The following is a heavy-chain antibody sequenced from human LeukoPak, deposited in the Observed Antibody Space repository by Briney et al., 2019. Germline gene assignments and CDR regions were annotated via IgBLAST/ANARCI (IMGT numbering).Heavy chain of an antibody. Sequence: ASVKVSCKASGGTFSSYAISWVRQAPGRGLEWMGGIIPIFGTANYAQKFQGRVTITADESTSTAYMELSSLRSEDTAVYYCARAGTAMVTCWFDPWGQGTLVTVSS. CDR2: IIPIFGTA. CDR3: ARAGTAMVTCWFDP. CDR1: GGTFSSYA. J-gene: IGHJ5*02. V-gene: IGHV1-69*13. D-gene: IGHD5-18*01.